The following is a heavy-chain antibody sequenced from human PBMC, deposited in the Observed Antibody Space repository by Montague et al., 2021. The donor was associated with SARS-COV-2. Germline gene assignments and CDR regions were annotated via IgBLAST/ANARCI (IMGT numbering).Heavy chain of an antibody. J-gene: IGHJ6*02. CDR2: ITNNNNYI. V-gene: IGHV3-21*01. CDR3: ARGAEYYYYGMDV. CDR1: GFTFSTYN. Sequence: SLRLSCAASGFTFSTYNMNWVRQAPGTGLEWVSSITNNNNYIYYGDSVRGRFTISGDNAKNSLYLQMNNLGAEDTGVYYCARGAEYYYYGMDVWGLGTKVTVSS.